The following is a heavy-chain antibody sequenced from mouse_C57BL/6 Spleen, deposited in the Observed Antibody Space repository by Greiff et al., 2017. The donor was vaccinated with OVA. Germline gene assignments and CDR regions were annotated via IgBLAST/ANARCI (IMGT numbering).Heavy chain of an antibody. J-gene: IGHJ3*01. Sequence: VQLQQSGPELVKPGASVKISCKASGYAFSSSWMNWVKQRPGKGLEWIGRIYPGDGDTNYNGKFKGKATLTADKSSSTAYMQLSSLTSEDSAVYFCARGYYGSSYGGFAYWGQGTLVTVSA. CDR2: IYPGDGDT. D-gene: IGHD1-1*01. CDR3: ARGYYGSSYGGFAY. V-gene: IGHV1-82*01. CDR1: GYAFSSSW.